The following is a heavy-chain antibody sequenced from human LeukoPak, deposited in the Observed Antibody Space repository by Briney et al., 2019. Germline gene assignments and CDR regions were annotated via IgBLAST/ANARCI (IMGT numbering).Heavy chain of an antibody. Sequence: GESLKISCRGSGYPFNKYWIAWGRQMPGKGLEWMGIIYPDDSHSADSPSFQGQVTFSADKSINTAYLQWSSLKASDTAMYFCARLSSSRDQRLDYWGQGTLVTVSS. V-gene: IGHV5-51*01. CDR1: GYPFNKYW. J-gene: IGHJ4*02. CDR2: IYPDDSHS. D-gene: IGHD6-13*01. CDR3: ARLSSSRDQRLDY.